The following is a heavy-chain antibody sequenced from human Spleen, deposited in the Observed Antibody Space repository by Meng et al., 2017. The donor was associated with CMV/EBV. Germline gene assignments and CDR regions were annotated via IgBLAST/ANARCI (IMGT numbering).Heavy chain of an antibody. J-gene: IGHJ6*02. CDR1: GGSLSDYY. CDR2: IYYSGST. D-gene: IGHD3-22*01. V-gene: IGHV4-34*01. Sequence: SETLSLTCAVYGGSLSDYYWSWIRQPPGKGLEWIGSIYYSGSTYYNPSLKSRVTISVDTSKNQFSLKLSSATAADTAVYYCARLPDSSGYYVYYYYGMDVWGQGTTVTVS. CDR3: ARLPDSSGYYVYYYYGMDV.